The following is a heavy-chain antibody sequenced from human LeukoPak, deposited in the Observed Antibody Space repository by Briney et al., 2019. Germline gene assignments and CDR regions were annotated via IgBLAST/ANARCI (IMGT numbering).Heavy chain of an antibody. J-gene: IGHJ5*02. Sequence: PGGSLRLSCAASGFTFSSYAMHWVRQATGKGLEWVAVISYDGSNKYYADSVKGRFTISRDNSKNTLYLQMNSLRAEDTAVYYCAKDLGLWFGELLPFDPWGQGTLVTVSS. CDR3: AKDLGLWFGELLPFDP. D-gene: IGHD3-10*01. CDR1: GFTFSSYA. CDR2: ISYDGSNK. V-gene: IGHV3-30-3*01.